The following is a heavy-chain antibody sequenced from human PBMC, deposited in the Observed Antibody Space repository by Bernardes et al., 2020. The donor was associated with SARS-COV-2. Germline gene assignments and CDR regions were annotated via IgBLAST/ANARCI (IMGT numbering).Heavy chain of an antibody. CDR1: GGSISNYY. J-gene: IGHJ5*02. V-gene: IGHV4-59*12. CDR3: ARGLTTVDIIVVVAFGTNSFDP. D-gene: IGHD2-15*01. CDR2: IYYNGNS. Sequence: SETLSLTCSVSGGSISNYYWTWIWQRPGKGLERKGYIYYNGNSNSNPSLKSRVTISVDTSKNQFSLKLSSLTAAYTAVYNGARGLTTVDIIVVVAFGTNSFDPWGQATPGTVSS.